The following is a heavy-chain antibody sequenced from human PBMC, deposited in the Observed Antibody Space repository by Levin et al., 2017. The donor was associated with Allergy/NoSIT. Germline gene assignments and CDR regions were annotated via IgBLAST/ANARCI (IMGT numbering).Heavy chain of an antibody. CDR3: ARQLGNVWNGYNYSDY. CDR1: GFTFSSYE. V-gene: IGHV3-48*03. J-gene: IGHJ4*02. CDR2: ISSSGSTI. D-gene: IGHD3-3*01. Sequence: GGSLRLSCAASGFTFSSYEMNWVRQAPGKGREWVSYISSSGSTIYYADSVKGRFTISRDNAKNSLYLQMNSLRAEDTAVYYCARQLGNVWNGYNYSDYWGQGPLVTVSS.